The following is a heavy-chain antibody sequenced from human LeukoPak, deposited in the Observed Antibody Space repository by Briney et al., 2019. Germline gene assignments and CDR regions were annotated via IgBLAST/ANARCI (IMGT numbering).Heavy chain of an antibody. CDR3: ARHGCYVFDY. J-gene: IGHJ4*02. CDR1: GFTFSSYS. V-gene: IGHV3-7*01. CDR2: IKEDGHEK. Sequence: GGSLRLSCAASGFTFSSYSMNWVRQAPGKGLEWLANIKEDGHEKYYVDSVQGRFTISRDNAKNSLLLQMDSLRAEDTAVYFCARHGCYVFDYWGQGTLVTVSS. D-gene: IGHD2-15*01.